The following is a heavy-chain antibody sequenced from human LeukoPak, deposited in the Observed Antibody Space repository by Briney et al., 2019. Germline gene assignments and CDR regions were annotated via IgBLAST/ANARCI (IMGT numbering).Heavy chain of an antibody. CDR3: AKDDQPLLYGVDY. D-gene: IGHD2-2*02. Sequence: SLRLSCAASGFTFDDYAMHWVRQAPGKGLEWVSGISWNSGSIGYADSVKGRFTISRDNAKNSLYLQMNSLRAEDTALYYCAKDDQPLLYGVDYWGQGTLVTVSS. CDR1: GFTFDDYA. CDR2: ISWNSGSI. V-gene: IGHV3-9*01. J-gene: IGHJ4*02.